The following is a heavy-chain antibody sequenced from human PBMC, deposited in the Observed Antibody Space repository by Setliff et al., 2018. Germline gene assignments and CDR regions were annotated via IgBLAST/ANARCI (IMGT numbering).Heavy chain of an antibody. CDR1: GGSISSYY. V-gene: IGHV4-39*01. CDR2: IYYSGST. Sequence: SETLSLTCTVSGGSISSYYWGWIRQPPGKGLEWIGSIYYSGSTYYSPSLKRRVTISVDTSKNQFSLKLSSVTAADTAVYYCATRTYYDSNGYYYAIAGPFDIWGQGTMVTVSS. D-gene: IGHD3-22*01. CDR3: ATRTYYDSNGYYYAIAGPFDI. J-gene: IGHJ3*02.